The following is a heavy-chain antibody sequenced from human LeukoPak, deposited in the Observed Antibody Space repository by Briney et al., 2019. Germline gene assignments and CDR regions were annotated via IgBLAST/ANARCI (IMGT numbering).Heavy chain of an antibody. J-gene: IGHJ2*01. CDR1: GFTFSTYE. V-gene: IGHV3-48*03. Sequence: PGGSLRLSCAASGFTFSTYEMNWVRQAPGKGLEWVSYISTSGGTIYYADSVKDRFTISRDNAKNSLYLQMNSLRTEDTAIYHCARKGSGWYGYFDLWGRGTLVPVSS. CDR3: ARKGSGWYGYFDL. CDR2: ISTSGGTI. D-gene: IGHD6-19*01.